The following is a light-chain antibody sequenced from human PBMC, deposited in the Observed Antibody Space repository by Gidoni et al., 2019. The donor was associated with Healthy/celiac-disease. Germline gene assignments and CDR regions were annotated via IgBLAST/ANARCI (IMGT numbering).Light chain of an antibody. CDR1: QSVLYSSNNKNY. V-gene: IGKV4-1*01. CDR2: WAS. J-gene: IGKJ4*01. Sequence: DIVMTQSPDPLALSLGERATINCKSSQSVLYSSNNKNYLAWYQQKPGQPPKLLIYWASTRESGVPDRFSGSGSGTDFTLTISSLQAEDVAVYYCQQYYSTPFTFGGGTKVEIK. CDR3: QQYYSTPFT.